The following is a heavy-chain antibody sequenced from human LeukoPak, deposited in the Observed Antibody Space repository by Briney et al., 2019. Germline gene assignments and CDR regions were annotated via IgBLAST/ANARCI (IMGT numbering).Heavy chain of an antibody. J-gene: IGHJ4*02. CDR3: ARYGQWLVRDSEDY. CDR1: GFTFSSSA. V-gene: IGHV3-23*01. CDR2: ISGSGGST. Sequence: GGSLRLSCAASGFTFSSSAMSWVRQAPGKGLEWVSAISGSGGSTYYADSVKGRFTISRDNAKSSLYLQMNSLRAEDTAVYYCARYGQWLVRDSEDYWGQGTLVTVSS. D-gene: IGHD6-19*01.